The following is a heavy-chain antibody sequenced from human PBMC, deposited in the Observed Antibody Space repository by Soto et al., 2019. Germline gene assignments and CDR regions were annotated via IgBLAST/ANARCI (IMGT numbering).Heavy chain of an antibody. CDR1: GFTFSSYA. D-gene: IGHD6-25*01. V-gene: IGHV3-30-3*01. CDR3: AGPRLYFDY. J-gene: IGHJ4*02. CDR2: ISYDGSNK. Sequence: GGSLRLSCAASGFTFSSYAMHWVRQAPGKGLEWVAVISYDGSNKYYADSVKGRFTISRDNSKNTLYLQMNSLRAEDTAVYYCAGPRLYFDYWRQGTLVSVSS.